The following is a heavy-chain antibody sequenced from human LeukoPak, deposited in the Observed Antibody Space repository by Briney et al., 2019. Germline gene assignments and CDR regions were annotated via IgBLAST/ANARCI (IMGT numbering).Heavy chain of an antibody. D-gene: IGHD3-16*01. CDR3: ARLGGARGSY. J-gene: IGHJ4*02. CDR2: ISAYNGNT. V-gene: IGHV1-18*01. Sequence: GASVKVSCKASGYTFTSYGISWVRQAPGLGLEWMGWISAYNGNTNYAQKFQGRVPMTRNTSISTAYMELSSLRSEGTAVYYCARLGGARGSYWGQGTLVTVSS. CDR1: GYTFTSYG.